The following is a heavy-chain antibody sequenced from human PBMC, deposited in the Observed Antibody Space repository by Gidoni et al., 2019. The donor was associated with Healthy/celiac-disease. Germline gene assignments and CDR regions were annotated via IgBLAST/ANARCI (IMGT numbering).Heavy chain of an antibody. D-gene: IGHD1-7*01. Sequence: QVQLVQSGAEVKKPGSSVKVSCKASGGTFSSYAISWVRQAPGQGLGWMGGIIPIFGTANYAQKFQGRVTITADKSTSTAYMELSSLRSEDTAVYYCATRDPLLTGTSPHKNWGQGTLVTVSS. J-gene: IGHJ4*02. V-gene: IGHV1-69*06. CDR1: GGTFSSYA. CDR3: ATRDPLLTGTSPHKN. CDR2: IIPIFGTA.